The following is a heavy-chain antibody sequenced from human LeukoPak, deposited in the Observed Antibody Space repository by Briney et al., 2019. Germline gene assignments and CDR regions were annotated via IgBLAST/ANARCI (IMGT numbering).Heavy chain of an antibody. D-gene: IGHD4-17*01. V-gene: IGHV4-4*07. J-gene: IGHJ4*02. CDR2: IYTSGST. Sequence: PSETLSLTCTVSGGSISSYYWSWIRQPAGKGLEGIGGIYTSGSTNYNPSLKSRVTISVDTSKNQFSLKLSSVTAADTAVYYCARSTVTTWVGDFDYWGQGTLVTVSS. CDR3: ARSTVTTWVGDFDY. CDR1: GGSISSYY.